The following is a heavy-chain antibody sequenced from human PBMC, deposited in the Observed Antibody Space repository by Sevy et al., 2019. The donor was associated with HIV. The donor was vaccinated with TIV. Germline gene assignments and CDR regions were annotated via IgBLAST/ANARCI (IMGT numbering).Heavy chain of an antibody. Sequence: GGSLRLSCAASGFIFSSYGMHWVRQARGKGLEWVTIISYDGSSKYYADSVKGRFTISRDNSENILYLQMNSLRTDDTAVYYCVKGGVTWELLDYWGQGTLVTVSS. J-gene: IGHJ4*02. CDR3: VKGGVTWELLDY. D-gene: IGHD1-26*01. CDR1: GFIFSSYG. CDR2: ISYDGSSK. V-gene: IGHV3-30*18.